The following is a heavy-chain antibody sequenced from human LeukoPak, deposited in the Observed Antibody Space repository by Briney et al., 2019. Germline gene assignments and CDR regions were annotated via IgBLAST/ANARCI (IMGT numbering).Heavy chain of an antibody. V-gene: IGHV4-59*12. D-gene: IGHD6-13*01. CDR1: GGSISSYY. CDR2: IYYSGST. Sequence: SETLSLTCTVSGGSISSYYWSWIRQPPGKGLEWIGYIYYSGSTNYNPSLKSRVTISVDTSKNQFSLKLSSVTAADTAVYYCASTGIAAAGTAPIWFDPWGQGTLVTVSS. CDR3: ASTGIAAAGTAPIWFDP. J-gene: IGHJ5*02.